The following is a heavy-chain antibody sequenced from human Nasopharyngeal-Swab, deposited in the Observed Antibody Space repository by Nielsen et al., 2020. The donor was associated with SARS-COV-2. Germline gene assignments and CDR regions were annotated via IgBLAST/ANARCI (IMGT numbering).Heavy chain of an antibody. Sequence: SETLSLTCAVYGGSFSGYSWSWNRHPPGKGLEWVGEINHSGSTNYNSSLKSRVTISVDTSKNQFSLKLSSVTAADTAVYYCARGSQWLRYFDYLGQGTLVTVSS. CDR2: INHSGST. D-gene: IGHD5-12*01. V-gene: IGHV4-34*01. CDR3: ARGSQWLRYFDY. J-gene: IGHJ4*02. CDR1: GGSFSGYS.